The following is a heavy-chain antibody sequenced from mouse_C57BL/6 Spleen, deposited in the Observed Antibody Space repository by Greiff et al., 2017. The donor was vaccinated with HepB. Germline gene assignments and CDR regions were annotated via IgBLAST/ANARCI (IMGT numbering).Heavy chain of an antibody. V-gene: IGHV1-7*01. D-gene: IGHD2-4*01. Sequence: VQLVESGAELAKPGASVKLSCKASGYTFTSYWMHWVKQRPGQGLEWIGYINPSSGYTKYNQKFKDKATWTADKYSSTAYMQLSSLTYEDSAVYYCARRGYEYDDGPLCAYWGQGTLVTVSA. CDR3: ARRGYEYDDGPLCAY. CDR1: GYTFTSYW. CDR2: INPSSGYT. J-gene: IGHJ3*01.